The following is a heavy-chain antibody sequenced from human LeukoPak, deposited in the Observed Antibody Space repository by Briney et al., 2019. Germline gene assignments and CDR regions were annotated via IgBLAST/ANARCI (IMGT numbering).Heavy chain of an antibody. V-gene: IGHV3-30-3*01. CDR1: GFTFSSYA. CDR3: ARDPVVAATNYYYGMDV. J-gene: IGHJ6*02. Sequence: PGGSLRLSCAASGFTFSSYAMHWVRQAPGKGLEWVAVISYDGSNKYYADSVKGRFTISRDNSKNTLYLQMNSLRAEDTAVYYCARDPVVAATNYYYGMDVWGQGTTVTVSS. CDR2: ISYDGSNK. D-gene: IGHD2-15*01.